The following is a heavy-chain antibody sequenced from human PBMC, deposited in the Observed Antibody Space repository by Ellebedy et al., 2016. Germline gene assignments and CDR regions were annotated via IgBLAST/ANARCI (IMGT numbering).Heavy chain of an antibody. CDR1: GFTFSNYG. Sequence: GGSLRLSXAASGFTFSNYGMHWVRQAPGQGLEWVAVILRDGSNKFYADSVKGRFTISRDNSKNTLYLQMNSLRTEDTAGYHCAKGFAGATDSWGQGTLVTVSS. J-gene: IGHJ4*02. D-gene: IGHD1-26*01. CDR2: ILRDGSNK. V-gene: IGHV3-30*18. CDR3: AKGFAGATDS.